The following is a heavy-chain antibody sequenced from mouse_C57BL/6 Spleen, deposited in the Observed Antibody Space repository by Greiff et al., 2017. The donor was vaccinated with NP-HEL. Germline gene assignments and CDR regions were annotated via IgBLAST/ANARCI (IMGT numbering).Heavy chain of an antibody. CDR2: IDPSDSYT. D-gene: IGHD1-1*01. J-gene: IGHJ1*03. CDR1: GYTFTSYW. Sequence: QVQLQQPGAELVRPGTSVKLSCKASGYTFTSYWMHWVKQRPGQGLEWIGVIDPSDSYTNYNQKFKGKATLTVDTSSSTAYRQLSSLTSEDSAVYYCAKTSTVVEPWYFDVWGTGTTVTVSS. V-gene: IGHV1-59*01. CDR3: AKTSTVVEPWYFDV.